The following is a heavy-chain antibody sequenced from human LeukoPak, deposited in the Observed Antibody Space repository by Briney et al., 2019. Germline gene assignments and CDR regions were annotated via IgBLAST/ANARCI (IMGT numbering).Heavy chain of an antibody. CDR3: ARDPGSGSYYTPHYYYYGMDV. J-gene: IGHJ6*02. CDR1: GGTFSSYA. V-gene: IGHV1-69*04. CDR2: IIPILGIA. D-gene: IGHD3-10*01. Sequence: SVKVSCKASGGTFSSYAISWVRQAPGQGLEWMGRIIPILGIANYAQEFQGRVTITADKSTSTAYMELRSLRSGDTAVYYCARDPGSGSYYTPHYYYYGMDVWGQGTTVTVSS.